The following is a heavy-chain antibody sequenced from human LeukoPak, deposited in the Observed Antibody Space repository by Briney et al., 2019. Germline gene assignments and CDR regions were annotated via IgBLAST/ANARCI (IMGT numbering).Heavy chain of an antibody. Sequence: GGSLRLSCTASGFTFSSYWMSWVRQAPGKGLEWVANIKQDESEKYYVDSVKGRFTISRDNAKNSLYLQMNSLRADDTAVYYCASSLLGVSPWGQGTLVTVSS. CDR2: IKQDESEK. J-gene: IGHJ4*02. D-gene: IGHD3-3*01. CDR1: GFTFSSYW. V-gene: IGHV3-7*01. CDR3: ASSLLGVSP.